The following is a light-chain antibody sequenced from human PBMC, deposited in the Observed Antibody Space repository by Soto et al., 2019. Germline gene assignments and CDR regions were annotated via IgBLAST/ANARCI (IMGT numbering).Light chain of an antibody. CDR1: QSLSGW. V-gene: IGKV1-5*03. Sequence: DIQMTQSPSTLSASVGDRVTITCRASQSLSGWLAWYQQKPGKAPKLLIYMASSLESGVPSRFSGSGSGTEFTLTISSLQPDDFATYFCQQYNTYPVTFGQGTKLEIK. J-gene: IGKJ2*01. CDR3: QQYNTYPVT. CDR2: MAS.